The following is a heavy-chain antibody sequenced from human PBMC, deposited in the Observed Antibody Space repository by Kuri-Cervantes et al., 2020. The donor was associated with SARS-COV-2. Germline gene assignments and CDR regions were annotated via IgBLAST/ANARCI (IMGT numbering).Heavy chain of an antibody. Sequence: SETLCLTCTVSGGSISSSSYYWGWIRQPPGKGLEWIGSIYYSGSTYYNPPLKSRVTISVDTSKNQFSLKLTSGTAADTAVYYGARHPSGYCSSTSCRNHYYYYGMDVWGQGTTVTVSS. CDR2: IYYSGST. J-gene: IGHJ6*02. CDR1: GGSISSSSYY. CDR3: ARHPSGYCSSTSCRNHYYYYGMDV. V-gene: IGHV4-39*01. D-gene: IGHD2-2*01.